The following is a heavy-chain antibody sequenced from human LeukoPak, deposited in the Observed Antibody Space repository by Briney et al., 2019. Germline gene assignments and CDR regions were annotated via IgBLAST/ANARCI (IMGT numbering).Heavy chain of an antibody. J-gene: IGHJ4*02. Sequence: SETLSLTCTVSGGSINNYYWSWIRQPPGKGLEWIGYIYYMGSTSYNPSLKGRVTISVDTSKHQFSLRLTSVTAADTAMYYCARVYQSSGISSGYFDYWGQGTLVTVSS. CDR2: IYYMGST. D-gene: IGHD3-22*01. CDR1: GGSINNYY. CDR3: ARVYQSSGISSGYFDY. V-gene: IGHV4-59*01.